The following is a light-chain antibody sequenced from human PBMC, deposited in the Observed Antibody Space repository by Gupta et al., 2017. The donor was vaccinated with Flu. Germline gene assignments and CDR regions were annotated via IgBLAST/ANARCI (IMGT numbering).Light chain of an antibody. CDR3: QQYYSTPRT. Sequence: DIVMTQSPDSLAVSLGERATINCKSSQSVLYSSNNKNYVAWYQQKPGQPPKLLIYWASTRDSGVPDRFSGSGSGTDFTLTISSLQAEDVAVYYCQQYYSTPRTFGQGTKVEIK. CDR1: QSVLYSSNNKNY. J-gene: IGKJ1*01. CDR2: WAS. V-gene: IGKV4-1*01.